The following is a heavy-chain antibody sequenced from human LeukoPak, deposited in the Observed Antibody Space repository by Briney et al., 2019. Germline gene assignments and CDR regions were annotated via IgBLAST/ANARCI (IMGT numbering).Heavy chain of an antibody. CDR3: ARDYSNYIIDY. D-gene: IGHD4-11*01. Sequence: SETLSLTRTFSVGSISTYYWSWIRQPPGKGLEWIGYVYYSGSTNYNPSLKSRVTISVDTSKNQFSLTLSSVTAADTAVYYCARDYSNYIIDYWGQGTLVTVSS. V-gene: IGHV4-59*01. J-gene: IGHJ4*02. CDR2: VYYSGST. CDR1: VGSISTYY.